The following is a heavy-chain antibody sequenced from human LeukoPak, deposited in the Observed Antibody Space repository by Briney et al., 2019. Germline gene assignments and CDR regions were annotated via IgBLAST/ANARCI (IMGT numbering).Heavy chain of an antibody. D-gene: IGHD2-8*01. CDR3: ARGRYCTNGVCYRWFDP. CDR2: IYHSGST. Sequence: SETLSLTCAVSGGSISSGGYSWSWLRQPPGKGLEWIGYIYHSGSTYYNPSLKSRVTISVDRSKNQFSLKLSSVTAADTAVYYCARGRYCTNGVCYRWFDPWGQGTLVTVSS. CDR1: GGSISSGGYS. V-gene: IGHV4-30-2*01. J-gene: IGHJ5*02.